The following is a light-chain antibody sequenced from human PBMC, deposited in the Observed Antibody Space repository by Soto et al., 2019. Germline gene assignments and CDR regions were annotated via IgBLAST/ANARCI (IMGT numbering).Light chain of an antibody. Sequence: QSVLTQPASVSGSPGQSITISCTGTSSDVGGYNYVSWYQQHPGKAPKLMIYDVSNRPSGVSNRFSGSKSGNTASLTISGLHAEDEDDYYCSSYTSSRTVVFGGGTKLTAL. CDR1: SSDVGGYNY. J-gene: IGLJ2*01. V-gene: IGLV2-14*01. CDR2: DVS. CDR3: SSYTSSRTVV.